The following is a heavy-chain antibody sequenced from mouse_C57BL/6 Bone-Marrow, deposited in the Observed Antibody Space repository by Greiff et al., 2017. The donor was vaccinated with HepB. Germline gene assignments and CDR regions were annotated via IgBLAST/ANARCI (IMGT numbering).Heavy chain of an antibody. Sequence: EVQVVESGGGLVKPGGSLKLSCAASGFTFSDYGMHWVRQAPEKGLEWVAYISSGSSTIYYADTVKGRFTISRDNAKNTLFLQMTSLRSEDTAMYYCATSYGSSPYYAMDYWGQGTSVTVSS. D-gene: IGHD1-1*01. CDR3: ATSYGSSPYYAMDY. J-gene: IGHJ4*01. CDR2: ISSGSSTI. CDR1: GFTFSDYG. V-gene: IGHV5-17*01.